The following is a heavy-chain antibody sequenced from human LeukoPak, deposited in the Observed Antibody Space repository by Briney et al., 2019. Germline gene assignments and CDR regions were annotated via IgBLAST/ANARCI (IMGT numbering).Heavy chain of an antibody. D-gene: IGHD3-10*01. Sequence: ASVKVSCKASRYTFTGYAMNWVRQAPGQGLEWMGWINTNTGNPTYAQGFTGRFVFSLDTSVSTAYLQISSLKAEDTAVYYCARVSLLWFGELSGYYYMDVWGKGTTVTVSS. CDR1: RYTFTGYA. V-gene: IGHV7-4-1*02. CDR2: INTNTGNP. J-gene: IGHJ6*03. CDR3: ARVSLLWFGELSGYYYMDV.